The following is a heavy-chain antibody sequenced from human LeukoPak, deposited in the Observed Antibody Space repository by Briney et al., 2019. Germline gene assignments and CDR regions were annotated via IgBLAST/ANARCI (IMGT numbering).Heavy chain of an antibody. CDR1: GFTVSSNY. CDR3: ARDSAVAGTFSY. CDR2: IYSGGST. J-gene: IGHJ4*02. D-gene: IGHD6-19*01. Sequence: GGSLRLSCAASGFTVSSNYMSWVRQAPGKGLEWVSVIYSGGSTYYADSVRGRFTISGDNSKNTLYLQMNSLRAEDTAVYYCARDSAVAGTFSYWGQGTLVTVSS. V-gene: IGHV3-53*01.